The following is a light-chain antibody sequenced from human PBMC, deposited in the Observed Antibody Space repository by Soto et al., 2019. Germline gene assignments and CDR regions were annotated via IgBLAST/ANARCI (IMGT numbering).Light chain of an antibody. CDR1: QSVSSSF. CDR2: GAS. J-gene: IGKJ1*01. Sequence: EIMLTQSPGTLSLSPGERATLSCRASQSVSSSFLAWYQQKPGQAPRLLIYGASIRATGIPDRFSGSGSGTDFTITISRLEPEDFAMYLCQHYGTALWPFGQGTKVEIK. CDR3: QHYGTALWP. V-gene: IGKV3-20*01.